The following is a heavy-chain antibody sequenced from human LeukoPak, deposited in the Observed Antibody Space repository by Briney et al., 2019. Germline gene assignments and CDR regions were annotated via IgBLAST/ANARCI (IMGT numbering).Heavy chain of an antibody. Sequence: GASVKVSCKASGYTFTGCYIHWVRQAPGQGLEWMGWINPNSGGTYYAQDFQGRVTMTRDTSISTAYMELSRLRSDDTAIYYCARDPGSSYSSSWYDYYYMDVWGKGTTVTISS. D-gene: IGHD6-13*01. CDR2: INPNSGGT. J-gene: IGHJ6*03. CDR3: ARDPGSSYSSSWYDYYYMDV. V-gene: IGHV1-2*02. CDR1: GYTFTGCY.